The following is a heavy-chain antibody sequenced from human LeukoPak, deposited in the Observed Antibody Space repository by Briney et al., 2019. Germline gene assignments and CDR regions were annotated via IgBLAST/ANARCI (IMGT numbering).Heavy chain of an antibody. D-gene: IGHD3-16*01. CDR2: IHYSGRP. Sequence: PSETLSLTCTVSGGSISGHYWTWIRQPPGKGLEWIGQIHYSGRPDYNPSLKSRVTISVDTSKNQLSLKVTSVTGADTAVYYCTRFGVDYDMDVWGQGTTVTVSS. CDR3: TRFGVDYDMDV. CDR1: GGSISGHY. V-gene: IGHV4-59*11. J-gene: IGHJ6*02.